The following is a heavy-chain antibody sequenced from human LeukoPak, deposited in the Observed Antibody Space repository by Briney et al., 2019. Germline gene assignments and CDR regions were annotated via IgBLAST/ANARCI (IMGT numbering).Heavy chain of an antibody. V-gene: IGHV1-46*01. J-gene: IGHJ5*02. CDR1: GYTFTGYY. D-gene: IGHD6-13*01. CDR2: INPSGGST. Sequence: ASVKVSCKASGYTFTGYYMHWVRQAHGQGLEWMGIINPSGGSTSYAQKFQGRVTMTRDTSTSTVYMELSSLRSEDTAVYYCARDGADSISFGNWFDPWGQGTLVTVSS. CDR3: ARDGADSISFGNWFDP.